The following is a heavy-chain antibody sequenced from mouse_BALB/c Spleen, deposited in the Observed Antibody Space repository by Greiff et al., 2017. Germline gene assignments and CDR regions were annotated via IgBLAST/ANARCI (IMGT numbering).Heavy chain of an antibody. V-gene: IGHV1-7*01. CDR2: INPSTGYT. CDR1: GYTFTSYW. D-gene: IGHD6-1*01. Sequence: VKLVESGAELAKPGASVKMSCKASGYTFTSYWMHWVKQRPGQGLEWIGYINPSTGYTEYNQKFKDKATLTADKSSSTAYMQLSSLTSEDSAVYYCARWHFAPLASWGQGTLVTVSA. CDR3: ARWHFAPLAS. J-gene: IGHJ3*01.